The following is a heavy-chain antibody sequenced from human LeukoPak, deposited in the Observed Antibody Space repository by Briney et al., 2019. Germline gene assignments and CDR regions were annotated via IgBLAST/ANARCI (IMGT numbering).Heavy chain of an antibody. V-gene: IGHV1-8*01. D-gene: IGHD1-1*01. J-gene: IGHJ4*02. CDR1: GYTFTNND. Sequence: ASVKVSCKASGYTFTNNDIHWVRQATGQGLEWMGWMHPNSDDTGYAQKFQGRVTMSRNTSISTAYMELSSLRPEDTAVYYCARHFGTGDNFDYWGQGTLLIVSS. CDR2: MHPNSDDT. CDR3: ARHFGTGDNFDY.